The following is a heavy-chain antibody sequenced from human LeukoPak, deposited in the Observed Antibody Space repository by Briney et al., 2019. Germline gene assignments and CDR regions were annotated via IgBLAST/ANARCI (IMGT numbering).Heavy chain of an antibody. V-gene: IGHV1-18*01. CDR1: GYTLTSYG. D-gene: IGHD3-22*01. Sequence: ASVKVSCKASGYTLTSYGISWVRQAPGQGLEWMGWISAYNGNTNYAQKLQGRVTMTTDTSTSTAYMELRSLRSDDTAVYYCARDQGFGYYDSSGYPTPDYWGQGTLVTVSS. J-gene: IGHJ4*02. CDR3: ARDQGFGYYDSSGYPTPDY. CDR2: ISAYNGNT.